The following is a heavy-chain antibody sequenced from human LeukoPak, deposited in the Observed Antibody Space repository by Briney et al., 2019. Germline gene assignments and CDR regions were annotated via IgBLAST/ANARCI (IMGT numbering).Heavy chain of an antibody. CDR1: GFTFSSYA. Sequence: PGGSLRLSCAASGFTFSSYAMSWVRQAPGKGLEWVSAISGSGGSTYYADSVKGRFTISRDNSKNTLYLQMNSLRAEDTAVYYCAKAYDYVWGSYPLTLEIGYWGQGTLVTVSS. D-gene: IGHD3-16*01. V-gene: IGHV3-23*01. CDR2: ISGSGGST. J-gene: IGHJ4*02. CDR3: AKAYDYVWGSYPLTLEIGY.